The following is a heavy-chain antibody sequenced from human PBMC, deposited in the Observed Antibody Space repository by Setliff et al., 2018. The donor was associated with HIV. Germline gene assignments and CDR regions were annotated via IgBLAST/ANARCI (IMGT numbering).Heavy chain of an antibody. V-gene: IGHV4-61*08. Sequence: SETLSLTCTVSGGSISSGDYYWGWIRQPPDKGLEWIGHVSSSGSTNYNPSLESRLIISIDTSKSQISLTLTSLTTADTAVYYCARSSYYYGSGLDSWGQGTLVTVSS. CDR1: GGSISSGDYY. J-gene: IGHJ5*02. CDR3: ARSSYYYGSGLDS. D-gene: IGHD3-10*01. CDR2: VSSSGST.